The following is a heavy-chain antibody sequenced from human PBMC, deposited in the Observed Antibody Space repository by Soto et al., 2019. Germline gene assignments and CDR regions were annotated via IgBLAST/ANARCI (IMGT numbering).Heavy chain of an antibody. CDR3: ARDNPLDSSSWYTPGWFDP. J-gene: IGHJ5*02. CDR2: INPSGGST. Sequence: ASVKVSCKASGYTFTSYYMQWVRQAPGQGLEWMGIINPSGGSTSYAQKFQGRVTMTRDTSTSTVYMELSSLRSEDTAVYYCARDNPLDSSSWYTPGWFDPWGQGTLVTVSS. D-gene: IGHD6-13*01. V-gene: IGHV1-46*01. CDR1: GYTFTSYY.